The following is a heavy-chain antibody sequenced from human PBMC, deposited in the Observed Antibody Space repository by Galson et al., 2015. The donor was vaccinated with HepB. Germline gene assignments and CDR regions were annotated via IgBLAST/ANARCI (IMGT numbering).Heavy chain of an antibody. Sequence: TLSLTCTVSGGSVSSGSYYWSWIRQPPGKGLEWIGYIYYSGSTNYNPSLKSRVTISVDTSKNQFSLKLSSVTAADTAVYYCARVYGDYDSYYGMDVWGQGTTVTVSS. J-gene: IGHJ6*02. CDR3: ARVYGDYDSYYGMDV. D-gene: IGHD4-17*01. V-gene: IGHV4-61*01. CDR1: GGSVSSGSYY. CDR2: IYYSGST.